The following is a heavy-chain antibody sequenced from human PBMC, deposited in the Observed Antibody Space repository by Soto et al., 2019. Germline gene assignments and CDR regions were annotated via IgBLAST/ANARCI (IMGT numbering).Heavy chain of an antibody. CDR3: ARVIRDYDNYFYYYMDV. Sequence: QVQLQESGPGLVKTSETLSLTCTVSGGSISSYYWNWIRQPPGKGLEWIGYIYDSGSTNYIPSLKSRVTISVDTSKNQFSLKLSSVTAADTAVYYCARVIRDYDNYFYYYMDVWGKGTTVTVSS. CDR1: GGSISSYY. CDR2: IYDSGST. J-gene: IGHJ6*03. D-gene: IGHD4-17*01. V-gene: IGHV4-59*01.